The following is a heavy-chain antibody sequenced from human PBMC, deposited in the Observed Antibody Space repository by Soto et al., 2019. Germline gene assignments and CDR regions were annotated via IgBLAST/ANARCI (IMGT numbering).Heavy chain of an antibody. CDR1: GYSFTNND. CDR2: MNPGSGDT. V-gene: IGHV1-8*01. CDR3: ARMETFGSLNWFDP. J-gene: IGHJ5*02. D-gene: IGHD3-16*01. Sequence: SVKVSCKASGYSFTNNDVSWVRQATGQGLEWMGWMNPGSGDTGYAQKFQGRVTMARDISIATAYMELSSLRSDDTAIYYCARMETFGSLNWFDPWGQGTLVTVSS.